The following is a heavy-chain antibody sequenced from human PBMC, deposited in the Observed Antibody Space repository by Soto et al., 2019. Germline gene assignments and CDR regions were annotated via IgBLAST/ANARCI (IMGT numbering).Heavy chain of an antibody. CDR3: XXXXTAIPTPLGY. J-gene: IGHJ4*02. V-gene: IGHV3-30-3*01. D-gene: IGHD2-21*02. CDR1: GFSFNNYA. Sequence: QVQLVESGGGVVQPGKSRRLSCAASGFSFNNYAIHWVRQGPGKGLEWVXVXXXXXXXXXYADSVKGRFTISRDNPKXXXXXXXXXXXXXXXXXXXXXXXXTAIPTPLGYWGQGALVTVSS. CDR2: XXXXXXXX.